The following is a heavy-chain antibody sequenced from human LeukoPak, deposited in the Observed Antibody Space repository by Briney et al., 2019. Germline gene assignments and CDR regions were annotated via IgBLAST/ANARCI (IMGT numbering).Heavy chain of an antibody. CDR1: GFSLGTSGVG. D-gene: IGHD3-22*01. Sequence: SGPTLAKPTQTLTLTCTFSGFSLGTSGVGVGWIRQPPGKALEWLALIYWNDDKPYSPSLKSRLTITKDTPKNQVALTMTTMDPVPTATYHCAHHLHDSSGYYPMGQGTLVTASS. CDR2: IYWNDDK. V-gene: IGHV2-5*01. J-gene: IGHJ5*02. CDR3: AHHLHDSSGYYP.